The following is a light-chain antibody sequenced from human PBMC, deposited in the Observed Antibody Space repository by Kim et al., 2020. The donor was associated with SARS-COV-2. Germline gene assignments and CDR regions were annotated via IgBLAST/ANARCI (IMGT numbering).Light chain of an antibody. CDR2: GAS. V-gene: IGKV1-39*01. CDR3: QQSYGTPPT. CDR1: QSISNF. Sequence: ASVGDRVTITCRASQSISNFCNWYQQKPGEAPTLLIYGASRLQSGVPSRFSGSGSGTDFTLTISSLQPEDSATYYCQQSYGTPPTFGQGTKVDIK. J-gene: IGKJ1*01.